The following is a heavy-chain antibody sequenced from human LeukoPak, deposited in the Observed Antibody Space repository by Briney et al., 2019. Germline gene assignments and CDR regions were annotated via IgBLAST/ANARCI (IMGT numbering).Heavy chain of an antibody. CDR3: ARDARGAAAADDPFDI. Sequence: GASVKVSCKASGGTFSSYAISWVRQAPGQGLEWMGGIIPIFGTANYAQKFQGRVTMTEDTSTDTAYMELSSLRSEDTAVYYCARDARGAAAADDPFDIWGQGTMVTVSS. CDR1: GGTFSSYA. D-gene: IGHD6-13*01. J-gene: IGHJ3*02. CDR2: IIPIFGTA. V-gene: IGHV1-69*06.